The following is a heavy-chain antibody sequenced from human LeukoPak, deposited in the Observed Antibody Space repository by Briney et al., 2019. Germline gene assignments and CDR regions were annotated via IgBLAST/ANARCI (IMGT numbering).Heavy chain of an antibody. CDR2: IYYSGST. CDR3: ATTGIGYGMDV. V-gene: IGHV4-59*08. J-gene: IGHJ6*02. Sequence: SETLSLTCTVSGGSISSYYWSWIRQPPGKGLEWIGYIYYSGSTNYNPSLKSRVTISVDTSKNQFSLKLSSVTAADTAVYYRATTGIGYGMDVWGQGTTVTVSS. CDR1: GGSISSYY. D-gene: IGHD1-1*01.